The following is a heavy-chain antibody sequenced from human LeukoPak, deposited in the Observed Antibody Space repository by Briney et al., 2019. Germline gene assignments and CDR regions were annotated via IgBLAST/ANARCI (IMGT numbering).Heavy chain of an antibody. J-gene: IGHJ5*02. D-gene: IGHD2-15*01. CDR2: IYYSGST. CDR3: AREVVVGATPWFDP. CDR1: GGSISSGGYY. V-gene: IGHV4-31*03. Sequence: NPSQTLSLTCTVSGGSISSGGYYWSWIRQHPGKGLEWIGYIYYSGSTYYNPSLKSRVTISLDTSKNQFSLKLSSVTAADTAVYYCAREVVVGATPWFDPWGQGTLVTVSS.